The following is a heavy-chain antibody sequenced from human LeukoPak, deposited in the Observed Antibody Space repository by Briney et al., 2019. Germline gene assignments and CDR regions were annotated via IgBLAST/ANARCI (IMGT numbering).Heavy chain of an antibody. Sequence: GESQKISCKGSGYIFVNYWIGWVRQVPGKGMEWMGTIYPGDSDTRYGPSFQGQVTISADRSVSTAYLQWSSLKASDTAMYYCARRQGENSGTFDYWGQGTLVTVSS. J-gene: IGHJ4*02. CDR3: ARRQGENSGTFDY. D-gene: IGHD1-26*01. CDR1: GYIFVNYW. CDR2: IYPGDSDT. V-gene: IGHV5-51*01.